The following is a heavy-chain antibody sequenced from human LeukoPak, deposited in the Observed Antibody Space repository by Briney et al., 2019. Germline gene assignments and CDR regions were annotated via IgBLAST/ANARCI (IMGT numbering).Heavy chain of an antibody. Sequence: GGSLRLSCAASGFTFSSYAMSWVRQAPGKGLEWVSAISGSGGSTYYADSVKGRFTISRDNSKNTLYLQMNSLRAEDTAVYYCASSGYPYYYYGMDVWGQGTTVTVSS. D-gene: IGHD6-13*01. CDR1: GFTFSSYA. CDR2: ISGSGGST. CDR3: ASSGYPYYYYGMDV. V-gene: IGHV3-23*01. J-gene: IGHJ6*02.